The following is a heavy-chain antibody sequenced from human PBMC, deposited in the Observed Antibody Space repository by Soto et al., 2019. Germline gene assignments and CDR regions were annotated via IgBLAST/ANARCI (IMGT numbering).Heavy chain of an antibody. CDR3: TTSLFSSYWYPRWDFDS. Sequence: EVQLVASGGGLVRPGGSLRLSCAASGFTFNNAYMNWVRQAPGKGLEWVGRIKSKTDGGTTDYAAPVKGRFTISRDDSGTSLYLQMNSLETEDTAVYFCTTSLFSSYWYPRWDFDSWGQGTLVTVSS. CDR2: IKSKTDGGTT. V-gene: IGHV3-15*07. CDR1: GFTFNNAY. D-gene: IGHD6-13*01. J-gene: IGHJ4*02.